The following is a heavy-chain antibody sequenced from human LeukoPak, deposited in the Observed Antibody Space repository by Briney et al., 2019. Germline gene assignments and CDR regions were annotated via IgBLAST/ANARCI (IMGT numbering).Heavy chain of an antibody. D-gene: IGHD2-8*01. Sequence: GESLKISCKVSGYSFTNYWIGWVRQMPGKGLEWMGIIHPGDSDTRYSPSFQGQVTISVDKSISTAYLQWSSLKAVDTAMYYCARSSAPFYCSHGVCSSFDYWGQGTLVTVSS. CDR1: GYSFTNYW. CDR2: IHPGDSDT. CDR3: ARSSAPFYCSHGVCSSFDY. V-gene: IGHV5-51*01. J-gene: IGHJ4*02.